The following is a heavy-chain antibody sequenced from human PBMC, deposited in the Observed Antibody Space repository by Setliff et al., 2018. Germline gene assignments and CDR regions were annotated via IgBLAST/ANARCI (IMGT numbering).Heavy chain of an antibody. CDR3: VRRRTGPGGVFDY. V-gene: IGHV4-59*04. J-gene: IGHJ4*02. CDR2: IHSGGGT. CDR1: GGSISSYY. D-gene: IGHD3-3*01. Sequence: SETLSLTCTVSGGSISSYYWSWIRQPPGKGLEWIGHIHSGGGTYYDPSLKSRLTISKDTSKNQFSLNLSSVTATDMAVYYCVRRRTGPGGVFDYWGQGTLVTVSS.